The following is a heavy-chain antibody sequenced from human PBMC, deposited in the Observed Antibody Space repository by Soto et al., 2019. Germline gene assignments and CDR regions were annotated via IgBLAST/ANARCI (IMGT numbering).Heavy chain of an antibody. CDR3: ARGDDYTGTDALDL. CDR1: GFTFSNYY. D-gene: IGHD4-4*01. CDR2: ISGGTTT. V-gene: IGHV3-11*01. J-gene: IGHJ3*01. Sequence: GGSLRLSCAASGFTFSNYYMTWIRQAPGKGLEWLSYISGGTTTYYADSVKGRSTISRDNARNALYLQMNSLSAEDTAVYYCARGDDYTGTDALDLGGQGTKVTVS.